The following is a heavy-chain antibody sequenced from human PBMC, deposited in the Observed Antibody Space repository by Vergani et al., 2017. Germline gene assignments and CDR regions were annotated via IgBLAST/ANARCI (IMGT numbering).Heavy chain of an antibody. CDR1: GGSFSGYY. CDR3: ARYSAYYYYGMDV. D-gene: IGHD6-13*01. Sequence: QVQLQQWGAGLLKPSETLSLTCAVYGGSFSGYYWSWIRQPPGKGLEWIGEINQSGSTNYNPSLKSRVTISVDTSKNQFSLKLSSVTAADTAVYYCARYSAYYYYGMDVWGQGTTVTVSS. V-gene: IGHV4-34*01. J-gene: IGHJ6*02. CDR2: INQSGST.